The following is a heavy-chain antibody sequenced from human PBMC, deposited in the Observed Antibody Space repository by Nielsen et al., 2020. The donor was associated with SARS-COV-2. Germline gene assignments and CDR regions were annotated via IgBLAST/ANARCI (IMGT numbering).Heavy chain of an antibody. V-gene: IGHV1-69*01. CDR2: IIPIFGTP. J-gene: IGHJ6*03. Sequence: WVRQAPGQGLEWMGGIIPIFGTPNYAQKLQGRVTITADESTSTGYMELSSLRSEDTAVYYCARDGIPVVVIVVVPAAMPYYYYYMDVWGKGTTVTVSS. D-gene: IGHD2-2*01. CDR3: ARDGIPVVVIVVVPAAMPYYYYYMDV.